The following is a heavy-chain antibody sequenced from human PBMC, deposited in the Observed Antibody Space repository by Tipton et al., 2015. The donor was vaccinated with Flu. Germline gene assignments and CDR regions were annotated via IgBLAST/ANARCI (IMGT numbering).Heavy chain of an antibody. CDR2: IYRSGSV. V-gene: IGHV3-66*03. Sequence: SLRLSCAASGFNVNSNYMTWVRQAPGKGLEWVSTIYRSGSVYYGDSVRGRFTISRDSVKNTVYLQMNSLRVEDTALYFCAGDGFALATTPYYLDRWGQGTLVTVSS. J-gene: IGHJ4*02. D-gene: IGHD1-1*01. CDR3: AGDGFALATTPYYLDR. CDR1: GFNVNSNY.